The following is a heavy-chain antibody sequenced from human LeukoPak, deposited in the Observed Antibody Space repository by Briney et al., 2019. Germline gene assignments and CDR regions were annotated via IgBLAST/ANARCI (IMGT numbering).Heavy chain of an antibody. Sequence: GALKLPCPAPGFTFSTYSRNWVRQAPGRGLEWVSYISGRSSRNNGGAIQYADSVKGRFTISRDNAKNSLYLQMNSLRAEDTAVYYCARDSVVVVVAATQAPVDYWGQGTLVTVSS. J-gene: IGHJ4*02. CDR3: ARDSVVVVVAATQAPVDY. D-gene: IGHD2-15*01. CDR2: ISGRSSRNNGGAI. V-gene: IGHV3-21*05. CDR1: GFTFSTYS.